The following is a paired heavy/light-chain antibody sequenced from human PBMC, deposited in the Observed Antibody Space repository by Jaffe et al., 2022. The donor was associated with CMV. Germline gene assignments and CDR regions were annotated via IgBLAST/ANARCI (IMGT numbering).Heavy chain of an antibody. D-gene: IGHD1-26*01. CDR2: IYLGDSDA. CDR1: GW. J-gene: IGHJ3*01. V-gene: IGHV5-51*01. CDR3: ARRRIPSRRPVGDAFDV. Sequence: DVQLLQSGAEVKKAGESLKISCKGSGWIAWVRQMPGKGLEWMGIIYLGDSDARYSPSFQGQVIISADKSINTAYLQWSSLTASDSAIYYCARRRIPSRRPVGDAFDVWGQGTMVTVSS.
Light chain of an antibody. J-gene: IGKJ1*01. V-gene: IGKV1-6*02. CDR2: ATS. Sequence: AIQMTQSPSSLSASVGDRVTITCRASQGIRHDLGWYQQKPGKAPTLLIYATSTLQSGVPSRFSGSGFDTDFTLTISSLQPEDVATYYCLQDYNYPWTFGQGTKVEIK. CDR1: QGIRHD. CDR3: LQDYNYPWT.